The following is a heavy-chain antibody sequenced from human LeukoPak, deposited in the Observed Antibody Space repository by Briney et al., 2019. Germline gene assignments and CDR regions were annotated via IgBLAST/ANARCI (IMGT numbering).Heavy chain of an antibody. CDR2: INPNSGGT. CDR1: GYTFTGYY. V-gene: IGHV1-2*02. J-gene: IGHJ4*02. D-gene: IGHD1-7*01. Sequence: ASVKVSCKXSGYTFTGYYMHWVRQTPRQGLEWMGWINPNSGGTNYAQKFQGRVTMTRDTSISTAYMELSRLRSDDTAVYYCARETLLTGTTSGWGQGTLVTVSS. CDR3: ARETLLTGTTSG.